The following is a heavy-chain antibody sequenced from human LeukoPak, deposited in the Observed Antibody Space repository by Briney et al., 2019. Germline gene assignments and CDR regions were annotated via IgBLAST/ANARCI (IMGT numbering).Heavy chain of an antibody. J-gene: IGHJ5*02. CDR3: AKDDDRSYYGSGIGPILLDL. Sequence: GGSLRLPYAASGFTLSAYAMTWVRHAPGKGLEWVSSISGSADTTNYADSVKGRFTISRDNSKSTLFLEMSSLRAEDTAVYYCAKDDDRSYYGSGIGPILLDLWGQGTLVTVSS. V-gene: IGHV3-23*01. CDR1: GFTLSAYA. CDR2: ISGSADTT. D-gene: IGHD3-10*01.